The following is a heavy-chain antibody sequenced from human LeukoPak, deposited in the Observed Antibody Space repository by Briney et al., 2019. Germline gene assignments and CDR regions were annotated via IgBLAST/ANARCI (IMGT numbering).Heavy chain of an antibody. CDR1: GYTFTGYY. CDR2: INPNSGGT. D-gene: IGHD6-19*01. CDR3: ARGGSSGWYVQNYFDT. J-gene: IGHJ5*02. V-gene: IGHV1-2*02. Sequence: ASVKVSCKASGYTFTGYYLHWVRQAPGQGLEWMGWINPNSGGTNYAQTFQGRVTMTRDTSISTAYMELSRLRSDDTAVHYCARGGSSGWYVQNYFDTWGQGTLVTVSS.